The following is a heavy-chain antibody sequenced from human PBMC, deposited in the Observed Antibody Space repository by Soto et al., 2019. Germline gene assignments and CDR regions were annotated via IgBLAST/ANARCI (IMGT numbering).Heavy chain of an antibody. CDR3: ARDPGYCSSTSCYRGVYYYYGMDV. D-gene: IGHD2-2*03. V-gene: IGHV1-69*13. J-gene: IGHJ6*02. CDR1: GGTFSSYA. CDR2: IIPIFGTA. Sequence: SVKVSCKASGGTFSSYAISWVRQAPGQGLEWMGGIIPIFGTANYAQKFQGRVTITADESTSTAYMELSSLRSEDTAVYYCARDPGYCSSTSCYRGVYYYYGMDVWGQGTTVTVSS.